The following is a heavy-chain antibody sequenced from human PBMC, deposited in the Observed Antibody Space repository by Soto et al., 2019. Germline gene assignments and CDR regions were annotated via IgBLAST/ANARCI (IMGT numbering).Heavy chain of an antibody. CDR3: ARDSVRYCRDGVRYQGYYSFAMDV. CDR2: ISASNGNT. D-gene: IGHD2-8*01. Sequence: QVQLVQSGAEVKNSGASVKVSCKASGYTFTSYGFSWVRQAPGQGLEWMGWISASNGNTNYAQKLQGRVTMTTDTSTGTAYMELRSLRSDDTATYYCARDSVRYCRDGVRYQGYYSFAMDVWGQGTTVTVS. J-gene: IGHJ6*02. V-gene: IGHV1-18*01. CDR1: GYTFTSYG.